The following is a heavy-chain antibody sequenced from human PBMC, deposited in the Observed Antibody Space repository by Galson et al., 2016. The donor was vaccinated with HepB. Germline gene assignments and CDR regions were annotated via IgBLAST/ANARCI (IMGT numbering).Heavy chain of an antibody. CDR2: IYPGDSDT. Sequence: QSGAEVKKPGESLKISCKGSGYSFTSYWIGWVRQMPGKGLEWMGIIYPGDSDTRYSPSFQSQVTISADKSISTAYLQWSSLKASDTAIYYCARRFAIFAVASDSFDYWGQGTLVTVSS. CDR1: GYSFTSYW. CDR3: ARRFAIFAVASDSFDY. V-gene: IGHV5-51*01. J-gene: IGHJ4*02. D-gene: IGHD3-3*01.